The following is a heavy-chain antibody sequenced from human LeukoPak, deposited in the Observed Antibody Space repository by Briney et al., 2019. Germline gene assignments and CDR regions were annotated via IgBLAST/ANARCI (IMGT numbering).Heavy chain of an antibody. V-gene: IGHV3-21*01. Sequence: PGGSLRLSCAASGFTFSSYSMNWVRQAPGKGLEWVSSISSSSSYIYYADSVKGRFTISRDNAKNSLYLQMNSLRAEDTAVYYCARAPVPVPHYYFDYWGQGTLVTVSS. CDR1: GFTFSSYS. CDR2: ISSSSSYI. CDR3: ARAPVPVPHYYFDY. J-gene: IGHJ4*02.